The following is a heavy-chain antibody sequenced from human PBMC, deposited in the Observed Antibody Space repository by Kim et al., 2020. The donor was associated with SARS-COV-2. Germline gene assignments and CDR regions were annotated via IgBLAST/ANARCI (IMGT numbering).Heavy chain of an antibody. D-gene: IGHD2-2*01. CDR3: ARVVVVPAATRGGYYYGMDV. CDR1: GFTFSSYW. J-gene: IGHJ6*02. CDR2: IKQDGSEK. Sequence: GGSLRLSCAASGFTFSSYWMSWVRQAPGKGLEWVANIKQDGSEKYYVDSVKGRFTISRDNAKNSLYLQMNSLRAEDTAVYYCARVVVVPAATRGGYYYGMDVWGQGTTVTVSS. V-gene: IGHV3-7*03.